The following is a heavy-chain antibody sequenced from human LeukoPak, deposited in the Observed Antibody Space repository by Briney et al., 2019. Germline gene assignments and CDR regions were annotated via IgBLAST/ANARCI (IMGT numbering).Heavy chain of an antibody. CDR1: GFTFSSYE. V-gene: IGHV3-33*08. J-gene: IGHJ3*02. Sequence: GSLRLSCAASGFTFSSYEMNWVRQAPGKGLEWVAVIWYDGSNKYYADSVKGRFTVSRDNSKNTLYLQMNSLRAEDTAVYYCARDFTVRGVIIGAFDIWGQGTMVTVSS. CDR2: IWYDGSNK. CDR3: ARDFTVRGVIIGAFDI. D-gene: IGHD3-10*01.